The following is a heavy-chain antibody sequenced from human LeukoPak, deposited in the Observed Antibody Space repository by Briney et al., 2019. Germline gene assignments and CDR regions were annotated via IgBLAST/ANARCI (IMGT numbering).Heavy chain of an antibody. J-gene: IGHJ4*02. CDR3: ARVDVDIVATIISD. CDR1: GGSISSYY. Sequence: PSETLSLTCTVSGGSISSYYWSWMRQPPGKGLEWIGYIYYSGSTNYNPSLKSRVTISVDTSKNQFSLKLSSVTAADTAVYYCARVDVDIVATIISDWGQGTLVTVSS. V-gene: IGHV4-59*01. D-gene: IGHD5-12*01. CDR2: IYYSGST.